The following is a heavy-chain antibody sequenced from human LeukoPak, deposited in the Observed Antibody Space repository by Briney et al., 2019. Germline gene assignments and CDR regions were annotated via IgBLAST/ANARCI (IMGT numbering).Heavy chain of an antibody. CDR3: AKTNYDFWSGYYAAPPDIEYFQH. J-gene: IGHJ1*01. Sequence: AGGSLRLSCAASGFTFSSYAMSWVRQAPGKGLEWVSTSSDSGNSTYYADSVKGRFTISGDNSKNTLYLQMNSLRAEDTAVYYCAKTNYDFWSGYYAAPPDIEYFQHWGQGTLVTVSS. CDR1: GFTFSSYA. D-gene: IGHD3-3*01. CDR2: SSDSGNST. V-gene: IGHV3-23*01.